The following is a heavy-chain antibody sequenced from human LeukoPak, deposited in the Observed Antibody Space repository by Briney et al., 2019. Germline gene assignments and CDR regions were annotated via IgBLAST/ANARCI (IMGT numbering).Heavy chain of an antibody. Sequence: ASVKVSCKASGYTFISYGISWVRQAPGQGLEWMGWVSAYADDTNYVQKFQGRVTMTTDTSTSTAYMELRSLRFDDTAVYYCARDCIGCHGFDYWGQGTLVAVSS. CDR1: GYTFISYG. V-gene: IGHV1-18*01. D-gene: IGHD2-15*01. CDR2: VSAYADDT. CDR3: ARDCIGCHGFDY. J-gene: IGHJ4*02.